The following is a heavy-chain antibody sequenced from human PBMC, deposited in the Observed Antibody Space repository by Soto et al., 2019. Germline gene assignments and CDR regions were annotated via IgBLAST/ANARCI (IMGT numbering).Heavy chain of an antibody. Sequence: EVQLLESGGGLIQPGGSLRLSCAASGFIFSSYAMSWVRQAPGKGVEWVSGISGSDGSTYYADSVKGRFTISRDNFKNTLYLQMNSLRAEDTAVYYCAKSGSLTIFGVVLKYWYFDLWGRGTLVTVSS. CDR3: AKSGSLTIFGVVLKYWYFDL. CDR1: GFIFSSYA. V-gene: IGHV3-23*01. D-gene: IGHD3-3*01. CDR2: ISGSDGST. J-gene: IGHJ2*01.